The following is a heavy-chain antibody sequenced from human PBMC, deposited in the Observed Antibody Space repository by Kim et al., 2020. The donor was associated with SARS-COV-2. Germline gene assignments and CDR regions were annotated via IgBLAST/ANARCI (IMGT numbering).Heavy chain of an antibody. J-gene: IGHJ4*02. CDR3: AKWARIAVAGGDY. D-gene: IGHD6-19*01. Sequence: YADSVKGRFTISRDNSKNTLYLQMNSLRAEDTAVYYCAKWARIAVAGGDYWGQGTLVTVSS. V-gene: IGHV3-30*02.